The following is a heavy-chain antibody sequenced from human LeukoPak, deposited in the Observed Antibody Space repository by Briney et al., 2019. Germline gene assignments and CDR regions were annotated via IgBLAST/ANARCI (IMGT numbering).Heavy chain of an antibody. J-gene: IGHJ4*02. V-gene: IGHV4-59*11. CDR3: ARDLVTVTKGFDI. CDR2: ISYIGST. Sequence: SETLSLTCAVSDDSFSSHYWTWIRQPPGKGLEWIGYISYIGSTNYNPSLKSRVTISIDTSKNQFSLKLSSVTAADTAVYYCARDLVTVTKGFDIWGQGTLVTVSS. D-gene: IGHD4-17*01. CDR1: DDSFSSHY.